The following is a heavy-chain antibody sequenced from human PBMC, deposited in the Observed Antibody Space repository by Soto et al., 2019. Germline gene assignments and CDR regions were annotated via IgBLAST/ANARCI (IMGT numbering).Heavy chain of an antibody. V-gene: IGHV3-11*01. CDR2: ISSSDSI. J-gene: IGHJ4*02. D-gene: IGHD3-22*01. CDR3: ERDIGYYDSSGYFDY. Sequence: LRRSCAACGCTYSDYYMSWIRQAPGKGLEWVSYISSSDSIYYADSVKGRFTISRDNAKNSVYLQMNSLRAEDTAVYYCERDIGYYDSSGYFDYWGQGTLVTVSS. CDR1: GCTYSDYY.